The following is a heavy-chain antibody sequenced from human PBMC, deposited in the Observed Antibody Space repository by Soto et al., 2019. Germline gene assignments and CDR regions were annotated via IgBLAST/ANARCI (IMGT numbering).Heavy chain of an antibody. V-gene: IGHV1-2*04. CDR2: INPNSGGT. CDR3: ARARVGYCSSTSCPGNDAFDI. CDR1: GYTFTGCY. D-gene: IGHD2-2*01. Sequence: QVQLVQSGAEVKKPGASVKVSCKASGYTFTGCYMHWVRQAPGQGLEWMGWINPNSGGTNYAQKFQGWVTMTRDTSISTAYMELSRLRSDDTAVYYCARARVGYCSSTSCPGNDAFDIWGQGTMVTVSS. J-gene: IGHJ3*02.